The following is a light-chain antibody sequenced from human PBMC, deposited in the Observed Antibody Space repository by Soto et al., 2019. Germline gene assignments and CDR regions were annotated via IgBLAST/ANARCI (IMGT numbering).Light chain of an antibody. J-gene: IGKJ1*01. CDR2: KAS. CDR1: QSISSW. CDR3: QQYDSFSWT. V-gene: IGKV1-5*03. Sequence: DIQMNQSPSSLSASVGDRVTITCRASQSISSWLAWYQQKPGKAPKLLIYKASSLESGVPSRFSGSGSGTEFTLTISSLQPDHSATYYCQQYDSFSWTFGQGTKVEMK.